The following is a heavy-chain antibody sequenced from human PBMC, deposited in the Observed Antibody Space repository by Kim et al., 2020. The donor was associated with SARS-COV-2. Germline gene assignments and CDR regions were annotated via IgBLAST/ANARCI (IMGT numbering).Heavy chain of an antibody. CDR3: ARAYDWYSSPLNWFDP. V-gene: IGHV1-3*01. Sequence: ASVKVSCKASGYTFTSYAMHWVRQAPGQRLEWMGWINAGNGNTKYSQKFQGRVTITRDTSASTAYMELSSLRSEDTAVYYCARAYDWYSSPLNWFDPWGQGTLVTVSS. J-gene: IGHJ5*02. CDR2: INAGNGNT. CDR1: GYTFTSYA. D-gene: IGHD6-19*01.